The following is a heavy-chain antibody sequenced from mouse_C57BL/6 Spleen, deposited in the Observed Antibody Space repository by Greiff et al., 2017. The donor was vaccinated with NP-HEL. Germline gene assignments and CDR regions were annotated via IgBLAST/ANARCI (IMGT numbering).Heavy chain of an antibody. CDR1: GYTFTDYE. CDR3: TRKGLLPAWFAY. Sequence: VQLQQSGAELVRPGASVTLSCKASGYTFTDYEMHWVKQTPVHGLEWIGAIDPETGGTAYNQKFKGKAILTADKSSSTAYMELRSLTSEDSAVYYCTRKGLLPAWFAYWGQGTLVTVSA. D-gene: IGHD1-1*01. V-gene: IGHV1-15*01. CDR2: IDPETGGT. J-gene: IGHJ3*01.